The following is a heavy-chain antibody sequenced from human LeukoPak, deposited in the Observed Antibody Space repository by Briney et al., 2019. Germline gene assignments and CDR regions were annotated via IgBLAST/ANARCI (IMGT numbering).Heavy chain of an antibody. J-gene: IGHJ5*02. CDR3: ARGRLPAAISGRNWFDP. CDR1: GDTFTGYA. Sequence: GASVKVSGKTSGDTFTGYARNWVRKAPGHGLKWACCINTNTGNPTYAQDFAGRVVFSLDTSVNTTYLQITSLKAEDTAVYYCARGRLPAAISGRNWFDPWGQGTLVTVSS. CDR2: INTNTGNP. V-gene: IGHV7-4-1*02. D-gene: IGHD2-2*01.